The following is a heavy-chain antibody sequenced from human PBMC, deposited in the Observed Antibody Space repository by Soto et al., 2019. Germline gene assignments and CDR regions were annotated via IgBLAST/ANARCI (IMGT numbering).Heavy chain of an antibody. CDR2: ISYDGSNK. D-gene: IGHD3-22*01. CDR3: ARPITMIVVVITYFDY. CDR1: GFTFSSYA. V-gene: IGHV3-30-3*01. J-gene: IGHJ4*02. Sequence: VGSLRLSGAASGFTFSSYAMHWVRQARGKGLEWVAVISYDGSNKYYADSVKGRFTISRDNSKNTLYLQMNSLRAEDTAVYYCARPITMIVVVITYFDYWGQGTLVTVSS.